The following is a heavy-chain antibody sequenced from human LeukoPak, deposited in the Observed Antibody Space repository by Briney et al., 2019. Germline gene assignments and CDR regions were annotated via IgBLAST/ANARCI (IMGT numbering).Heavy chain of an antibody. D-gene: IGHD6-13*01. CDR1: GGSISYYY. V-gene: IGHV4-4*07. Sequence: SETLSLTCTVSGGSISYYYWTWIRQPAGKGLEWIGRIYTSGSTSYNPSLKSRVTMSVDTSKNQFSLKLSSVTAADTAVYYCARAGAAPPSDDAFDIWGQGTMVTVSS. CDR2: IYTSGST. J-gene: IGHJ3*02. CDR3: ARAGAAPPSDDAFDI.